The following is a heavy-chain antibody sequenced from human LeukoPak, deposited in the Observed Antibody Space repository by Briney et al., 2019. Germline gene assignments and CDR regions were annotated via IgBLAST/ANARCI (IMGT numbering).Heavy chain of an antibody. CDR3: ARGGFHHGFDV. J-gene: IGHJ3*01. CDR2: IELNGNT. V-gene: IGHV3-74*01. D-gene: IGHD3-16*01. CDR1: GFIFTHYW. Sequence: GVSLRLSCEASGFIFTHYWIQWLPQARGMGLEYVSRIELNGNTVYADSVKGRFSVSRDNAKNTVYVHLNSLRVEDTAVYYCARGGFHHGFDVWGQGTMVTVSS.